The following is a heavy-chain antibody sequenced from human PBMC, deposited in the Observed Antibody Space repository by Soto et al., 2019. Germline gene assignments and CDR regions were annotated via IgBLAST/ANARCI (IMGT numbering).Heavy chain of an antibody. V-gene: IGHV4-34*01. Sequence: SETLSLTCAGNGGPFSGYYWTWIRQPPGKGLEWIGEINHGGNANYNPSLKSRVTISVDTSKKQFSLRLTSVTAADTAVYYCARGLTLGYCSGTSCYNWFDPWGQGTLVTVSS. CDR3: ARGLTLGYCSGTSCYNWFDP. CDR1: GGPFSGYY. CDR2: INHGGNA. D-gene: IGHD2-2*01. J-gene: IGHJ5*02.